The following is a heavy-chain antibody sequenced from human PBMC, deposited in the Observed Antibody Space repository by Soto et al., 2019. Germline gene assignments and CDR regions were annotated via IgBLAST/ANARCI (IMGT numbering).Heavy chain of an antibody. CDR2: ISSSSIYI. CDR1: GFTFSSYS. Sequence: GGSLRLSCAASGFTFSSYSMNWVRQAPGKGLEWVSSISSSSIYIYYADSVKGRFTISRDNAKNSLYLQMNRLRAEDTAVYYCARDGITLTGTIAQFCWGQGTLVTVSS. CDR3: ARDGITLTGTIAQFC. D-gene: IGHD1-7*01. V-gene: IGHV3-21*01. J-gene: IGHJ1*01.